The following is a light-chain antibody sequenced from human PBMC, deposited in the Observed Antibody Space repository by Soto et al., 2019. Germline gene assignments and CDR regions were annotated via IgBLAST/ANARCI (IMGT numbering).Light chain of an antibody. V-gene: IGLV2-11*01. CDR1: SSNIGSNY. Sequence: QSVLTQPPSASGTPGQRVTISCSGSSSNIGSNYVSWYQQYPGKAPKIMIYDVSKRPSGVPDRFSGSKSDNTASLTISGLQAEDEADYYCCSYAGSYTFVFGIGTKVTVL. J-gene: IGLJ1*01. CDR3: CSYAGSYTFV. CDR2: DVS.